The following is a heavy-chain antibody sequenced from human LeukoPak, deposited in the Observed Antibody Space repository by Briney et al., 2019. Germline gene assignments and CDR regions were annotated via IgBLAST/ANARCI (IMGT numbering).Heavy chain of an antibody. J-gene: IGHJ3*02. V-gene: IGHV3-20*04. D-gene: IGHD3-9*01. CDR3: ARVGAIRYFDWFIDALDI. CDR2: INWNGGST. Sequence: GGSLRLSCAASGFTFDDYGMSWVRQAPGKGLEWVSGINWNGGSTGYADSVKGRFTISRDNAKNSLYLQMNSLRADDTAIYYCARVGAIRYFDWFIDALDIWGQGTLVTVSS. CDR1: GFTFDDYG.